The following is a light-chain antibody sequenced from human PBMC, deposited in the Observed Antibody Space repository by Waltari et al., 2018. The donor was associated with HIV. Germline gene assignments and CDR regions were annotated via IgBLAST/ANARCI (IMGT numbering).Light chain of an antibody. Sequence: DVQMTQSPLSLSASVGDRVTITCRASQHIRNYLAWFQQKAGKAPKSLIYDTFTLQNGVPSRFSGSGSGTDFTLTISSLQAEDFGTYYCQQYGSYPPTFGQGTKVEI. CDR1: QHIRNY. J-gene: IGKJ1*01. CDR3: QQYGSYPPT. V-gene: IGKV1-16*01. CDR2: DTF.